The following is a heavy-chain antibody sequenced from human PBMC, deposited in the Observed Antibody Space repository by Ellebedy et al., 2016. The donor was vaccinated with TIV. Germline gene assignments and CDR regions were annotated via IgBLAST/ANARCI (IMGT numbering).Heavy chain of an antibody. J-gene: IGHJ3*02. CDR3: ARDMAWGNERMNDAFDI. V-gene: IGHV3-48*04. CDR2: ISGSSLTK. Sequence: GESLKISCAASGFTFSPYSMNWVRQAPGKGLEWVSYISGSSLTKFYADSVKGRFTISGDNAESSLYLQMNSLTVEDTAVYYCARDMAWGNERMNDAFDIWGQGTMVTVSS. D-gene: IGHD7-27*01. CDR1: GFTFSPYS.